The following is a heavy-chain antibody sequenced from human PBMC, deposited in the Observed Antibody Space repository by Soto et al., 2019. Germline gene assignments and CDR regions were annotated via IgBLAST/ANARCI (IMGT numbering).Heavy chain of an antibody. D-gene: IGHD2-8*01. CDR3: ASSYCTNGVCYTHWFDP. V-gene: IGHV4-39*01. Sequence: SETLSLTCTVSGGSISSSSYYWGWIRQPPGKGLEWIGSIYYSGSTYYNPSLKSRVTISVDTSKNQFSLKLSSVTAADTAVYYCASSYCTNGVCYTHWFDPWGQGTLVTVSS. CDR1: GGSISSSSYY. CDR2: IYYSGST. J-gene: IGHJ5*02.